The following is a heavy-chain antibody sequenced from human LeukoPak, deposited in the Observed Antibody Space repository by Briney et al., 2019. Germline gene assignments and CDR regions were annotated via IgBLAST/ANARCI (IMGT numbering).Heavy chain of an antibody. Sequence: PGGSLRLSCAASGFTFSSYAMSWVRQAPGKGLEWVSAISGSGGSTYYADSVKGRFTISRDNSKNTLYLRMNSLRAEDTAVYYCAKDRWLRLAPFDYWGQGTLVTVSS. D-gene: IGHD5-12*01. CDR1: GFTFSSYA. V-gene: IGHV3-23*01. CDR2: ISGSGGST. J-gene: IGHJ4*01. CDR3: AKDRWLRLAPFDY.